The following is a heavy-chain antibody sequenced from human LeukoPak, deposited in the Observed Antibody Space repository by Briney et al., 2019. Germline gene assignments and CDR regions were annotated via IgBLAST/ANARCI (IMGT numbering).Heavy chain of an antibody. CDR1: GYTFTGYY. CDR2: INPNSGGT. CDR3: ARDLPGPPPYYYDSSCYLVY. V-gene: IGHV1-2*02. Sequence: VASVKVSCKASGYTFTGYYMHWVRQAPGQGLEWMGWINPNSGGTNYAQKFQGRVTMTRDTSISTAYMELSRLRSDDTAVYYCARDLPGPPPYYYDSSCYLVYWGQGTLVTVSS. J-gene: IGHJ4*02. D-gene: IGHD3-22*01.